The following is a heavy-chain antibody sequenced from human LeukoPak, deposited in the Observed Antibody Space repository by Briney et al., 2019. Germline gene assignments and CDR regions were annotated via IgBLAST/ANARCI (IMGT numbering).Heavy chain of an antibody. Sequence: ASVKVSCKASGYTFISYAMHWVRQAPGQRLEWMGWINAGNGNTKYSQKFQGRVTITTDESTSTAYMELSSLRSEDTAVYYCARSYSSGWYEGGEPFDYWGQGTLVTVSS. CDR2: INAGNGNT. V-gene: IGHV1-3*01. J-gene: IGHJ4*02. CDR1: GYTFISYA. D-gene: IGHD6-19*01. CDR3: ARSYSSGWYEGGEPFDY.